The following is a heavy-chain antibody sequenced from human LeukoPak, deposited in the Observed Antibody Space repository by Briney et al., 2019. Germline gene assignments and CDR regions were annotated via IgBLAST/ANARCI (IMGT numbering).Heavy chain of an antibody. CDR1: GFTFSSYA. V-gene: IGHV3-23*01. Sequence: TGGSLRLSCAASGFTFSSYAMSWVRQAPGKGLEWVSAISGSGGSTYYADSVKGRFTISRDNSKNTLYLQVNSLRAEDTAVYYCAKKKRSSLTMVRGVGGMDVWGQGTTVTVSS. J-gene: IGHJ6*02. CDR3: AKKKRSSLTMVRGVGGMDV. D-gene: IGHD3-10*01. CDR2: ISGSGGST.